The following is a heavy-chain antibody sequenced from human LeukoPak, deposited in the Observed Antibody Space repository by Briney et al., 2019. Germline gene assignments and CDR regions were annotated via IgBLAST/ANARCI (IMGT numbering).Heavy chain of an antibody. V-gene: IGHV3-48*02. Sequence: GGSLRLSCAASGFTFSSYSMNWVRQAPGKGLEWVSYISSSSSTIYYADSVKGRFTISRDSAKNSLYLQMNSLRDEDTAVYYCARGPPSITIFGVVTSRGNYYYMDVWGKGTTVTVSS. J-gene: IGHJ6*03. CDR2: ISSSSSTI. D-gene: IGHD3-3*01. CDR1: GFTFSSYS. CDR3: ARGPPSITIFGVVTSRGNYYYMDV.